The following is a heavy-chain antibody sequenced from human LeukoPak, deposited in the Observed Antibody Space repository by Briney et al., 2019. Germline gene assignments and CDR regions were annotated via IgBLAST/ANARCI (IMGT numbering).Heavy chain of an antibody. J-gene: IGHJ4*02. D-gene: IGHD4-17*01. CDR2: INSDGSST. Sequence: PGGSLRLSCAASGFTFSSYWMHWVRQAPGKGLVWVSRINSDGSSTSYADSVKGRFTISRDNAKNTLYLQMNSLRAEDTAVYYCAATVTTAPGRFWGQGTLVTVSS. CDR3: AATVTTAPGRF. V-gene: IGHV3-74*01. CDR1: GFTFSSYW.